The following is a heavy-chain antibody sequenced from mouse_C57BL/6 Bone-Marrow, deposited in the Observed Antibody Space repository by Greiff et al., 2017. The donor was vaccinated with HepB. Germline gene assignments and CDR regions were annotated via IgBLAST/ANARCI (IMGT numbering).Heavy chain of an antibody. CDR3: TIYYYGADAMDY. CDR1: GFNIKDDY. J-gene: IGHJ4*01. CDR2: IDPENGDT. D-gene: IGHD1-1*01. Sequence: VQLQQSGAELVRPGASVKLSCTASGFNIKDDYMHWVKQRPEQGLEWIGWIDPENGDTEYASKFQGKATITADTSSNTAYLQLSSLTSEDTAVYYCTIYYYGADAMDYWGQGTSVTVSS. V-gene: IGHV14-4*01.